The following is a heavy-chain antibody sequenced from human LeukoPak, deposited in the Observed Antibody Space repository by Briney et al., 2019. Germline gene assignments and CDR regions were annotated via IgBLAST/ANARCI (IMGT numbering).Heavy chain of an antibody. CDR2: IIPIFGTA. CDR1: GGTFSSYA. Sequence: SVKVSCKASGGTFSSYAISWVRQAPGQGLEGMGGIIPIFGTANYAQKFQGRVTITADESTSTAYMELSSLRSEDTAVYYCARDLGGSGSYYLGYYMDVWGKGTTVTISS. CDR3: ARDLGGSGSYYLGYYMDV. J-gene: IGHJ6*03. V-gene: IGHV1-69*13. D-gene: IGHD3-10*01.